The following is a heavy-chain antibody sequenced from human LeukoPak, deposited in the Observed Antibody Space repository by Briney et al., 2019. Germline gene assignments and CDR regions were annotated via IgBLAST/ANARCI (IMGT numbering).Heavy chain of an antibody. CDR2: IYPGDSDT. CDR1: GYSFTTSW. J-gene: IGHJ5*02. CDR3: ARRGGPEGGVDIVATIPGGFWFDP. Sequence: GESLKISCKGFGYSFTTSWIGWVRQMPGKGLEWMGIIYPGDSDTRYSPPFQGQVTLSPATAISTAYLQWSSLKASDTAMYYCARRGGPEGGVDIVATIPGGFWFDPWGQGTLVTVSS. D-gene: IGHD5-12*01. V-gene: IGHV5-51*01.